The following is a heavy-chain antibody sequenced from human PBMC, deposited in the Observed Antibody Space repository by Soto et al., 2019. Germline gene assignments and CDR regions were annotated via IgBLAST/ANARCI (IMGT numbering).Heavy chain of an antibody. V-gene: IGHV1-18*01. Sequence: QVQLVQSGAEVKKPGASVKVSCKASGYTFTSYGISWVRQAPGQGLEWMGWISAYNGNTNYAQKLQGRVTMTTDTSTSTAYMELRSLRSDDTAVYYCARPKHSYGVGPPHLDAFDIWGQGTMVTVSS. J-gene: IGHJ3*02. CDR1: GYTFTSYG. D-gene: IGHD4-17*01. CDR2: ISAYNGNT. CDR3: ARPKHSYGVGPPHLDAFDI.